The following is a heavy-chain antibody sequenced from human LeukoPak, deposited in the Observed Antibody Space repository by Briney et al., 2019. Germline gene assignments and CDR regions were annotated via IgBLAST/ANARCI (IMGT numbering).Heavy chain of an antibody. CDR3: AKDRFCSSVSCTGGTAFDI. V-gene: IGHV3-23*01. Sequence: GGSLRLSCALSGFTFTNYALYWVRQAPGRGLECVSGISGRGGSTSFADSVNGRFTISRDNSKNIMYLEMSSLRAEDTAIYYCAKDRFCSSVSCTGGTAFDIWGQGTLVTVSP. CDR1: GFTFTNYA. CDR2: ISGRGGST. D-gene: IGHD2-2*01. J-gene: IGHJ3*02.